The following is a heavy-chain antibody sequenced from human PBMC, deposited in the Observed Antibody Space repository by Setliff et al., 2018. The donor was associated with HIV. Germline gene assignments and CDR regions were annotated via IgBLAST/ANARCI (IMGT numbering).Heavy chain of an antibody. CDR2: INWNGGST. J-gene: IGHJ4*02. CDR3: AKDPTGFGGGTGWFDY. CDR1: GFTFEDYG. D-gene: IGHD3-10*01. V-gene: IGHV3-20*04. Sequence: GGSLRLSCAVSGFTFEDYGMSWVRQAPGKGLEWVSGINWNGGSTGYVDSVKGRFTISRDNAKNSLYLHMNSLRAEDTAVYYCAKDPTGFGGGTGWFDYWGQGTLVTVSS.